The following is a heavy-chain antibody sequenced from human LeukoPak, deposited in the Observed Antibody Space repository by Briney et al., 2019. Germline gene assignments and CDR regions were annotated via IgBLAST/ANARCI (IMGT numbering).Heavy chain of an antibody. CDR1: GYTFTGYY. CDR3: ARQDILTGYYWSNYCYYMDV. Sequence: GASVKVSCKASGYTFTGYYMHWVRQAPGQGLEWMGWMNPNSGNTGYAQKFQGRVTITRNTSISTAYMELSSLRSEDTAVYYCARQDILTGYYWSNYCYYMDVWGKGTTVTVSS. CDR2: MNPNSGNT. D-gene: IGHD3-9*01. V-gene: IGHV1-8*03. J-gene: IGHJ6*03.